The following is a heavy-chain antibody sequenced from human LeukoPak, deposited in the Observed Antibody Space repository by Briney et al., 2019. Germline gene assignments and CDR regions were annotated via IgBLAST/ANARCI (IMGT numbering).Heavy chain of an antibody. Sequence: SETLSLTSTVSGGSISGYYWVWIRQPPGKGLEWIGYIYYSGNTNYNPSLKSRVTISVDTSKNQFSLKLTSATAADTAIYYCARWKYVDYKRTFDYWGQGTLVTVSS. V-gene: IGHV4-59*01. CDR3: ARWKYVDYKRTFDY. J-gene: IGHJ4*02. CDR1: GGSISGYY. CDR2: IYYSGNT. D-gene: IGHD4-17*01.